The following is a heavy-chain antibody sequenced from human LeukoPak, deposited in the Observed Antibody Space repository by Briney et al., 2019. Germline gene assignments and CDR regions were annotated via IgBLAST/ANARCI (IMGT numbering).Heavy chain of an antibody. V-gene: IGHV4-39*07. CDR1: GGSISSSSYY. J-gene: IGHJ5*02. Sequence: SETLSLTCTVSGGSISSSSYYWGWIRQPPGKGLEWIGSIYYSGSTYYNPSLKSRVTISVDTSKNQFSLSLRSVTAADTAVYYCARDDRVEGGENWFDPWGRGTLVIVSS. CDR3: ARDDRVEGGENWFDP. CDR2: IYYSGST. D-gene: IGHD3-10*01.